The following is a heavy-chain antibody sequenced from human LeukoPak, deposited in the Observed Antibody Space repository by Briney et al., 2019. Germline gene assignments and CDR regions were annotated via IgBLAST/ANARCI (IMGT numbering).Heavy chain of an antibody. Sequence: PGGSLRPSCAASGFTFSSYSMNWVRQAPGKGLEWVSSISSSSSYIYYADSVKGRFTISRDNAKNSLYLQMNSLRAEDTAVYYCARVEVVTGLEEYFDLWGRGTLVTVSS. CDR1: GFTFSSYS. J-gene: IGHJ2*01. CDR2: ISSSSSYI. CDR3: ARVEVVTGLEEYFDL. V-gene: IGHV3-21*01. D-gene: IGHD2-15*01.